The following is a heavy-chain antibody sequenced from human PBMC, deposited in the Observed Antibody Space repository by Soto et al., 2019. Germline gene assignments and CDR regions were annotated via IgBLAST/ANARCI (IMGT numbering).Heavy chain of an antibody. Sequence: QVQLLQSGAEVKKPGASVKVSCKASGYMFNTYGITWVRQAPGQGLEWMGWISVYNGNIDYAQKFEGRGTMTTDTSTSTAYMEVKSLTSDDTAVYYCARTYGSGDYFLPFEYWGQGTPVSVSS. J-gene: IGHJ4*02. V-gene: IGHV1-18*01. D-gene: IGHD3-10*01. CDR3: ARTYGSGDYFLPFEY. CDR2: ISVYNGNI. CDR1: GYMFNTYG.